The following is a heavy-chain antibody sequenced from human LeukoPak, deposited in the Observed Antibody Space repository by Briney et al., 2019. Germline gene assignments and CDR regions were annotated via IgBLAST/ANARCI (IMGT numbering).Heavy chain of an antibody. J-gene: IGHJ5*02. V-gene: IGHV6-1*01. D-gene: IGHD6-19*01. CDR1: GDSVSSNSAA. CDR3: ARGGAVSGSFSWFDP. Sequence: SQTLSLTCSISGDSVSSNSAAWTWIRQSPSRGLEWLTRTYYRSKWYIDYAASLKGRITITPDTSENQFSLQLNSVTPEDTAVYYCARGGAVSGSFSWFDPWGQGILVTVSS. CDR2: TYYRSKWYI.